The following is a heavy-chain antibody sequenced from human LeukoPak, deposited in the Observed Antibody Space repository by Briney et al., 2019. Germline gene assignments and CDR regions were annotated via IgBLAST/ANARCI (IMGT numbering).Heavy chain of an antibody. CDR1: GGSFSGYY. Sequence: PSETLSLTCAVYGGSFSGYYWSWIRQPPGKGLEWIGEINHSGSTNYNPSLKSRVTISVDTSKNQFSLKLSSVTAADTAVYYCGVLWFGQFPEFDPWGQGTLVTVSS. V-gene: IGHV4-34*01. D-gene: IGHD3-10*01. CDR3: GVLWFGQFPEFDP. J-gene: IGHJ5*02. CDR2: INHSGST.